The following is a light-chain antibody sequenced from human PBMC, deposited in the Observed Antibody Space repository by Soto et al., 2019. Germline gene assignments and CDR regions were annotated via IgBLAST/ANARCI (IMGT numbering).Light chain of an antibody. CDR3: QQTYRTPYT. V-gene: IGKV1-39*01. CDR2: AAS. Sequence: DIQMTQSPSSLSASVRDRVTITCRASQSVSTYLTWYQQKPGKAPKFLIYAASSLQSGVPSRFSGSGSGKDFTLTISSLPPEDSATYYCQQTYRTPYTFGQGTKLEIK. CDR1: QSVSTY. J-gene: IGKJ2*01.